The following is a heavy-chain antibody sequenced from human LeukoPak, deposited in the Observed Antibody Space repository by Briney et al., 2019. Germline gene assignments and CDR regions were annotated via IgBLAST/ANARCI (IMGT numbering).Heavy chain of an antibody. V-gene: IGHV4-4*09. CDR3: AATRYCTSTSCYWFGP. D-gene: IGHD2-2*01. CDR2: IYTSEIT. CDR1: GGSISSYY. J-gene: IGHJ5*02. Sequence: PSETLCLTCTVSGGSISSYYWSWLRQSPGKGLEWIAYIYTSEITNYNPSVKSRVTISVDSSKNQISLKLNSVTAADTAVYYCAATRYCTSTSCYWFGPRGQGTLVTVSS.